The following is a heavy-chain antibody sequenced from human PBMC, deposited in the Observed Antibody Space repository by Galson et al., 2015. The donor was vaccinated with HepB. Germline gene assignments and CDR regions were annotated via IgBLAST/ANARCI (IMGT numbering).Heavy chain of an antibody. CDR3: ARAASGSYYSSGVYGMDV. D-gene: IGHD3-10*01. Sequence: SLRLSCAASGFTFSIYSMNWVRQAPGKGLEWVSYISSSSSGRYYADSVKGRFTISRDNAKNSLYLQMDSLGDEDTAVYYCARAASGSYYSSGVYGMDVWGHGTTVTVSS. CDR1: GFTFSIYS. CDR2: ISSSSSGR. V-gene: IGHV3-48*02. J-gene: IGHJ6*02.